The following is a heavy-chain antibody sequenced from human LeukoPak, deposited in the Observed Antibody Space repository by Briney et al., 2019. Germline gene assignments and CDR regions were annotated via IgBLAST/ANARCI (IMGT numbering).Heavy chain of an antibody. V-gene: IGHV5-51*01. CDR1: GYSFTSYW. Sequence: GESLKISCKGSGYSFTSYWIGWVRQMPGKGLEWMGIIYPGDSDTRYSPSFQGQVTISADKSTSTAYLQWSSLKASDTAMYYCARVTMVRGVIISGEIDYWGQGTLVTVSS. CDR2: IYPGDSDT. CDR3: ARVTMVRGVIISGEIDY. D-gene: IGHD3-10*01. J-gene: IGHJ4*02.